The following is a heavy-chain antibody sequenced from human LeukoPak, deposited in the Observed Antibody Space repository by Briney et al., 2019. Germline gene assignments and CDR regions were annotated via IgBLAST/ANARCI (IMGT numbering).Heavy chain of an antibody. Sequence: PGGSLRLFCAASGFTVSSNYMSWVRQAPGKGLEWVSVIYSGGSTYYADSVKGRFTISRDNSKNTLYLQMNSLRAEDTAVYYCARDLNYYGSGDWGQGTLVTVSS. CDR1: GFTVSSNY. D-gene: IGHD3-10*01. J-gene: IGHJ4*02. CDR3: ARDLNYYGSGD. CDR2: IYSGGST. V-gene: IGHV3-66*01.